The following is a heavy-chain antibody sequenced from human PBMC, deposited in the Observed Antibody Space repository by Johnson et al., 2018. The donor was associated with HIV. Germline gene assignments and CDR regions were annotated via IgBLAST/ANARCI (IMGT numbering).Heavy chain of an antibody. CDR1: GFTFSSYG. CDR3: AKGMGITAFDI. Sequence: QVQLVESGGGVVQPGGSLRLSCAASGFTFSSYGMHWVRQAPGKGLEWVAFIRYDGGNKYYADSVKGRFTISRDNSKNTLYLQMNSLRAEDTAVYYCAKGMGITAFDIWGQGTMVTVSS. CDR2: IRYDGGNK. D-gene: IGHD1-14*01. V-gene: IGHV3-30*02. J-gene: IGHJ3*02.